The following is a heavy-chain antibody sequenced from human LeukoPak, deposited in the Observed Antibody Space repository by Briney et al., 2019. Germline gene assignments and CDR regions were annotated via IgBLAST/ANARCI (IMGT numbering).Heavy chain of an antibody. CDR3: ARQNGHSSSWPFDP. J-gene: IGHJ5*02. CDR1: GYSFTSYW. Sequence: GESLKISCKASGYSFTSYWIGWVRQMPGKGLEYMAIIYPGNSDTKYSPSFQGQVTISADKSISTAYLRWSSLKASDTAMYYCARQNGHSSSWPFDPWGQGTLVTVSS. V-gene: IGHV5-51*01. D-gene: IGHD6-13*01. CDR2: IYPGNSDT.